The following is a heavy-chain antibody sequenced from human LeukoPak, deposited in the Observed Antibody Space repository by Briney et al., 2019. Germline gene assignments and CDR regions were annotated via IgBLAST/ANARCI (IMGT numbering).Heavy chain of an antibody. Sequence: ASVKVSCKASGYTFTTYDINWVRQATGQELEWMGWMNPNNGFTAYAQNFQGRVTMTRDTSISTAYMDLSRLTSDDTAVYFCARDRGARLERFYAFDFWGQGTTVTVSS. J-gene: IGHJ3*01. CDR3: ARDRGARLERFYAFDF. CDR2: MNPNNGFT. V-gene: IGHV1-8*01. CDR1: GYTFTTYD. D-gene: IGHD1-1*01.